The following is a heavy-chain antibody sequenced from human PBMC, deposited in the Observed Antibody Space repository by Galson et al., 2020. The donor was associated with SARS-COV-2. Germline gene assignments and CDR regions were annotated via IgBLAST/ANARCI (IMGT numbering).Heavy chain of an antibody. Sequence: GGSLRLSCSASGFIFSDYAMHWVRQAPGKGLEYVSAISSNGATSFYTDSVNGRFTMSRDNYKNMFYLQMTGLRLEDTAFYYCLSYSSSRQSYWGQGTLVTVSS. D-gene: IGHD6-6*01. CDR1: GFIFSDYA. CDR3: LSYSSSRQSY. V-gene: IGHV3-64D*09. J-gene: IGHJ4*02. CDR2: ISSNGATS.